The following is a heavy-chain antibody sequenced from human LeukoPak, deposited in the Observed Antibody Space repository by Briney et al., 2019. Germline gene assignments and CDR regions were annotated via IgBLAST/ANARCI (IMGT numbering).Heavy chain of an antibody. Sequence: GGSLRLSCAASGFTFSSYSMNWVRQAPGKGLEWVSSISSSSSYIYYADSVKGRFTISRDNAKNSLYLQMNSLRAEDTAVYYCARDRRAAAGTLDYWGQGTLVTVSS. J-gene: IGHJ4*02. V-gene: IGHV3-21*01. CDR1: GFTFSSYS. CDR2: ISSSSSYI. D-gene: IGHD6-13*01. CDR3: ARDRRAAAGTLDY.